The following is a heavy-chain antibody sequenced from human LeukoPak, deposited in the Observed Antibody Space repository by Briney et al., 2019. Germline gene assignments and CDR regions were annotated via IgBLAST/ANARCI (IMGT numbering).Heavy chain of an antibody. Sequence: PGGSLRLSCAASGFTFSTYWMHWVRQDPGKGLVWVSRIKSDGSSTSYADSVKGRFTISRDNAKNTLYLQINSLRAEDTAVYYCARDLGGTTALDGFDIWGQGTMVTVSA. J-gene: IGHJ3*02. CDR3: ARDLGGTTALDGFDI. CDR2: IKSDGSST. V-gene: IGHV3-74*01. CDR1: GFTFSTYW. D-gene: IGHD1-26*01.